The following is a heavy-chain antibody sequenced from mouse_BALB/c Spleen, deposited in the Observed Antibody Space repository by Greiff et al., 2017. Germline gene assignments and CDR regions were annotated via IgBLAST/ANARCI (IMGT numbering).Heavy chain of an antibody. V-gene: IGHV1-87*01. Sequence: VQLQQSGAELARPGASVKLSCKASGYTFTSYWMQWVKQRPGQGLEWIGAIYPGDGDTRYTQKFKGKATLTADKSSSTAYMQLSSLASEDSAVYYCARGGAPGGYWGQGTTLTVSS. CDR3: ARGGAPGGY. CDR2: IYPGDGDT. D-gene: IGHD3-1*01. J-gene: IGHJ2*01. CDR1: GYTFTSYW.